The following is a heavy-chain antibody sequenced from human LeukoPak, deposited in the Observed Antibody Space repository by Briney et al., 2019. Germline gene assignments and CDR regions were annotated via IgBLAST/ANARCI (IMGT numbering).Heavy chain of an antibody. V-gene: IGHV3-9*01. D-gene: IGHD6-13*01. Sequence: GGSLRLSCAASGFTFNDYAMHWVREAPGKGLEWVSGSTWNSNSIVYADSVKGRFTISRENAKNSLYLQMNSLRSEDTAVYYCAGEASYSSSWYYYYYMDVWGKGTTVTVSS. J-gene: IGHJ6*03. CDR2: STWNSNSI. CDR1: GFTFNDYA. CDR3: AGEASYSSSWYYYYYMDV.